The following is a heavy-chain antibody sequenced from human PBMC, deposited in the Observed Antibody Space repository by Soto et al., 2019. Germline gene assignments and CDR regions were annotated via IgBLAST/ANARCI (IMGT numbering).Heavy chain of an antibody. J-gene: IGHJ5*02. CDR2: IYWDDDK. V-gene: IGHV2-5*02. D-gene: IGHD2-15*01. CDR3: APSPPSIGIYCSGGSCYNWFAP. CDR1: GFSLSTSGVG. Sequence: QITLKESGPTLVKPTQTLTLTCTFSGFSLSTSGVGVGWIRQPPGKALEWLALIYWDDDKRYSPSLKSRLTITNDPSKNQVLLTMTTMDPLDTATYYCAPSPPSIGIYCSGGSCYNWFAPWGQGTLVTVSS.